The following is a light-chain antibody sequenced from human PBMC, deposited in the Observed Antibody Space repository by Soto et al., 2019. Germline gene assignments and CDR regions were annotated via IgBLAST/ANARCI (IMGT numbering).Light chain of an antibody. Sequence: DIQMTQSPSSLSASVGDRVTITCRASQGIANYLAWYQQKPGKVPTLVIYAASTLQSGVPSRFSGSGSGTDFTLTISSLQPEVFATYYCQNYTGVSFTFGQGTRLEIK. CDR1: QGIANY. J-gene: IGKJ5*01. CDR2: AAS. CDR3: QNYTGVSFT. V-gene: IGKV1-27*01.